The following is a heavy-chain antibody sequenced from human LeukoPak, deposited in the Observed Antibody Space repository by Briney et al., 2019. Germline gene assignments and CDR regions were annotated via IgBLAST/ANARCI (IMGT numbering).Heavy chain of an antibody. V-gene: IGHV3-30*04. D-gene: IGHD3-10*01. CDR3: ARDRAYGSGSYSNYYYYYGMDA. CDR1: GSTFSSYA. J-gene: IGHJ6*04. CDR2: ISYDGSNK. Sequence: GESLRLSCAASGSTFSSYAMHWVRQAPGKGLEWVAVISYDGSNKYYADSVKGRFTISRDNSKNTLYLQMNSLRAEDTAVYYCARDRAYGSGSYSNYYYYYGMDAWGKGTTVTVSS.